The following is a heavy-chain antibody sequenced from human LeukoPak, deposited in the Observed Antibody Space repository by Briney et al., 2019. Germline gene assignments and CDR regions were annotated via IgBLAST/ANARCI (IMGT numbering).Heavy chain of an antibody. CDR2: ISWNSGSI. D-gene: IGHD1-26*01. CDR1: GFTFDDYA. V-gene: IGHV3-9*01. Sequence: GGSLRLSCAASGFTFDDYAMHWVRQAPGKGLEWVSGISWNSGSIGYADSVKGRFTISRDNAKNSLYLQMNSLRAEDTALYYCAKGEVGATPGAFDYWGQETLVTVSS. J-gene: IGHJ4*02. CDR3: AKGEVGATPGAFDY.